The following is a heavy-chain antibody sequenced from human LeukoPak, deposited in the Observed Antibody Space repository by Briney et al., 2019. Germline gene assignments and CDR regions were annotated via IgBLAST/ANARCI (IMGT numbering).Heavy chain of an antibody. CDR1: GFTFRSFS. V-gene: IGHV3-48*04. D-gene: IGHD1-26*01. CDR2: ITSSSSST. J-gene: IGHJ4*02. CDR3: ARAIGSYSDSAY. Sequence: GGSLRLSCAASGFTFRSFSMNWVRQAPGKGLEWISYITSSSSSTYYADSVKGRFTISRDNAKNSLYLQMNSLRADDTAVYYCARAIGSYSDSAYWGQGTLVTVSS.